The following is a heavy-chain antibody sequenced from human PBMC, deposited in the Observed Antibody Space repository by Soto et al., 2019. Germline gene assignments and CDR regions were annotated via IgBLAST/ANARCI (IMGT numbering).Heavy chain of an antibody. D-gene: IGHD1-7*01. CDR1: GAYISYFS. J-gene: IGHJ1*01. Sequence: KTSETLSLTYMVSGAYISYFSWSWIRQPAGKGLEWIGRITINGNTQKNPSFKSRVTMSIDTSRNHFSLNLQSATAADTALYYCARETGENWTYEAHWGPGTLVTVSS. CDR3: ARETGENWTYEAH. CDR2: ITINGNT. V-gene: IGHV4-4*07.